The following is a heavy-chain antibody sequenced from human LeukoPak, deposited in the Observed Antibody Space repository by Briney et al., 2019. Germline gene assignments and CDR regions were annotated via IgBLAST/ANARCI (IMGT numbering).Heavy chain of an antibody. J-gene: IGHJ4*02. CDR1: GFTFSSYA. Sequence: GGSLRLSCAASGFTFSSYAMHWVRQAPGKGLEWVAAISYDGSNKYYADSVKGRFTISRDNSKNTLYLQMNSLRAEDTAVYYCATTMVRGVMRPPIFDYWGQGTLVTVSS. CDR2: ISYDGSNK. CDR3: ATTMVRGVMRPPIFDY. D-gene: IGHD3-10*01. V-gene: IGHV3-30*04.